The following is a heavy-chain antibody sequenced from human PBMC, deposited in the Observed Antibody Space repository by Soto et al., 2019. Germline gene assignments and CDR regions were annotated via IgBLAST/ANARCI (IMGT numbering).Heavy chain of an antibody. CDR1: GFSLSTSGVG. J-gene: IGHJ4*02. Sequence: QITLKESGPTLVKPTQTLTLTCTFSGFSLSTSGVGVGWIRQPPGKALEWLALIYCDDDKRYSPSLKSRLTLTQDPNKTQVVLTTPNMDPMDTPTNYSAHTDLGDMKLFDYGGQGTLVTVSS. D-gene: IGHD3-16*01. CDR3: AHTDLGDMKLFDY. V-gene: IGHV2-5*02. CDR2: IYCDDDK.